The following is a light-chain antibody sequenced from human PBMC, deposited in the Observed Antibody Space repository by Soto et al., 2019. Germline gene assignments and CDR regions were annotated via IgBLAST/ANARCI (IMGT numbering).Light chain of an antibody. Sequence: EIVMTQSPATLSVSPGERATLSCRASQSVSSNLVWYQQKPGQAPRLLIYGASTRATGIPARFSGSGSGTEFALTISSLQSEVFAVYYCQQYSYLLSFGGGTKVDIK. CDR3: QQYSYLLS. CDR1: QSVSSN. V-gene: IGKV3-15*01. CDR2: GAS. J-gene: IGKJ4*01.